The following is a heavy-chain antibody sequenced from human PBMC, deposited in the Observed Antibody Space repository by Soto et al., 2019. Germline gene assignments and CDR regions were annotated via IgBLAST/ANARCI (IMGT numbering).Heavy chain of an antibody. Sequence: SETLSLTCAVYGGSFSGYYWSWIRPPPGKGLEWIGEINHSGSTNYNPSLKSRFTISVDTSKNQFSLKLRSVYAPHTPAYYCAIRASPGSFSYWGRRTLVAAAS. CDR2: INHSGST. V-gene: IGHV4-34*01. D-gene: IGHD3-10*01. CDR3: AIRASPGSFSY. J-gene: IGHJ4*02. CDR1: GGSFSGYY.